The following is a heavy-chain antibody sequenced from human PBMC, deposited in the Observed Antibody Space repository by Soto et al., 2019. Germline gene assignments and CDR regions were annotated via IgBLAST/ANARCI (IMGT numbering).Heavy chain of an antibody. CDR3: ARDLSYYDFWSGYSYYYYGMDV. Sequence: GGSLRLSCAASGFTFSSYWMHWVRQAPGKGLVWVSRINSDGSSTSYADSVKGRFIISRDNAKNTLHLQMNSLRAEDTAVYYCARDLSYYDFWSGYSYYYYGMDVWGQGTTVTVSS. J-gene: IGHJ6*02. CDR2: INSDGSST. CDR1: GFTFSSYW. V-gene: IGHV3-74*01. D-gene: IGHD3-3*01.